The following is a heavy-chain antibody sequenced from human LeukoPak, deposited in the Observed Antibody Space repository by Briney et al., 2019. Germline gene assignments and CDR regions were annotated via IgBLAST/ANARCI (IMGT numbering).Heavy chain of an antibody. CDR2: IFYSGSP. CDR3: ARHLGSPSGLSFYYYMDV. Sequence: SDTLSLTCTVSGRSISSSSYYCGWIPKPPGEGLGWFGTIFYSGSPYKHRSLKSRVTISVDTSMNQFSLKLSSVTAADTAVYYCARHLGSPSGLSFYYYMDVWGTGITVTVSS. D-gene: IGHD6-6*01. CDR1: GRSISSSSYY. J-gene: IGHJ6*03. V-gene: IGHV4-39*01.